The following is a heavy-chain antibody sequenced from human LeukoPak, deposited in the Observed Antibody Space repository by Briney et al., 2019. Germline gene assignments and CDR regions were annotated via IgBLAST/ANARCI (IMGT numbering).Heavy chain of an antibody. J-gene: IGHJ5*02. CDR2: INPSGGST. CDR1: GYTFTSYY. Sequence: ASVKVSCKTSGYTFTSYYIHWVRQAPGQGLEWMGIINPSGGSTSYAQKFQGRVTMTRDTSTSTVYMELSSLRSEDTAVYYCARDTYDFWSGYWPPEWGPQNWFDPWGQGTLVTVSS. V-gene: IGHV1-46*01. D-gene: IGHD3-3*01. CDR3: ARDTYDFWSGYWPPEWGPQNWFDP.